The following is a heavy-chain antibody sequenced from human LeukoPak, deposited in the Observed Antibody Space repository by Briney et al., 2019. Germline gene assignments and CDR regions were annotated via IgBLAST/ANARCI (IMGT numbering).Heavy chain of an antibody. CDR2: ISYGGST. V-gene: IGHV4-59*01. CDR3: ARDSAPRAYAFDI. CDR1: GDSIRSYD. Sequence: PSETLSLTCTVSGDSIRSYDWSWIRQSPGKGLEWIGYISYGGSTNYNPSLKSRVTISVDTSKNQFSLNLSSVTAADTAVYYCARDSAPRAYAFDIWGQGTMVTVSS. J-gene: IGHJ3*02.